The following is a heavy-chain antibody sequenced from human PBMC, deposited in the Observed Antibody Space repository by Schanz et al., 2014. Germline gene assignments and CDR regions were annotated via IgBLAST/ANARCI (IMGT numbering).Heavy chain of an antibody. CDR3: ARDGGRDGYNLAFDV. CDR2: MYINSGST. CDR1: GFTFSSCA. V-gene: IGHV3-23*04. J-gene: IGHJ3*01. D-gene: IGHD5-12*01. Sequence: EVQLVESGGGLVQPGGSLRLSCAASGFTFSSCAMSWVRQAPGKGLEWISSMYINSGSTQYADSVKGRFIISRDSSKNTLFLQMNSLRAENTAVYFCARDGGRDGYNLAFDVWGQGTLVTVSS.